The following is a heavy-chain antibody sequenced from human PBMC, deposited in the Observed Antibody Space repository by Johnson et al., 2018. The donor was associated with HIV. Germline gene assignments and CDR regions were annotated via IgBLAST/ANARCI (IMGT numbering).Heavy chain of an antibody. CDR1: GFTFSSYW. J-gene: IGHJ3*02. Sequence: VQLVESGGRVVRPGGSLRLSCAASGFTFSSYWMHWVRQAPGKGLVWVSRINSDGSTTSYADSVKGRFTISRDNAKNTLYLQMNRLRAEDTAVYYCALSGGAAAYDAFDIWGQGTMVTVSS. V-gene: IGHV3-74*02. D-gene: IGHD6-13*01. CDR2: INSDGSTT. CDR3: ALSGGAAAYDAFDI.